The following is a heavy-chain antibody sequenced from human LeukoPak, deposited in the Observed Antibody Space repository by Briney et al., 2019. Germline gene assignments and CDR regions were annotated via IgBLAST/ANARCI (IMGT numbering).Heavy chain of an antibody. J-gene: IGHJ6*04. V-gene: IGHV3-23*01. CDR3: AELGITMIGGV. Sequence: PGGSLRLSCAASGFTFRSYGMIWVRQAPGKGLEWVSAISGSGDSTYYADSVKGRFTISRDNAKNSLYLQMNSLRAEDTAVYYCAELGITMIGGVWGKGTTVTISS. D-gene: IGHD3-10*02. CDR1: GFTFRSYG. CDR2: ISGSGDST.